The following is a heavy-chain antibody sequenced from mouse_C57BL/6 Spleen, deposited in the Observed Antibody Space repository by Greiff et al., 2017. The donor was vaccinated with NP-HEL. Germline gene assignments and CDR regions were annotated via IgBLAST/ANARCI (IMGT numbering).Heavy chain of an antibody. D-gene: IGHD2-3*01. CDR1: GFTFSDYY. CDR2: INYDGSST. CDR3: ARSDGYYPYYYAMDY. Sequence: EVQLVESEGGLVQPGSSMKLSCTASGFTFSDYYMAWVRQVPEKGLEWVANINYDGSSTYYLDSLKSRFIISRDNAKNILYLQMSSLKSEDTATYYCARSDGYYPYYYAMDYWGQGTSVTVSS. V-gene: IGHV5-16*01. J-gene: IGHJ4*01.